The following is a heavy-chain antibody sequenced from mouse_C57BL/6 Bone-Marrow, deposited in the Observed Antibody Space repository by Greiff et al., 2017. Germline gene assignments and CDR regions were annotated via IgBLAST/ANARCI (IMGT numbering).Heavy chain of an antibody. CDR3: SGWGCYGSSYRYFDV. CDR2: IPPNNGST. V-gene: IGHV1-64*01. CDR1: GYTFTSYW. Sequence: QVQLKQPGAELVKPGASVKLSCKASGYTFTSYWMHWVKQRPGPGLELIGMIPPNNGSTNYNEKFKSTATLTVANSSTPAYLQLSSLTSEDSAVYYGSGWGCYGSSYRYFDVWGTGTTVTVSS. D-gene: IGHD1-1*01. J-gene: IGHJ1*03.